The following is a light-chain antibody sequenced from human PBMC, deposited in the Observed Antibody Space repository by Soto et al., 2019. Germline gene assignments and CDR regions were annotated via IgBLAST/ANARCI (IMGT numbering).Light chain of an antibody. CDR2: EAY. Sequence: QSALTQPASVSGSPGQSITISCTGTSTDVGSHKLVSWYQQYPGNAPKLIIFEAYKRPSGVSNRFSGSKSGSTASLTISGLQAEDEADYYCHSYDRTLSGSVFGGGTKLTVL. CDR3: HSYDRTLSGSV. V-gene: IGLV2-23*01. J-gene: IGLJ3*02. CDR1: STDVGSHKL.